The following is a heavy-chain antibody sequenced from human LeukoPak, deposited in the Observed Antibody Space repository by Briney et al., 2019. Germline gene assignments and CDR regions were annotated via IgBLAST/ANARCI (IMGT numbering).Heavy chain of an antibody. CDR2: IYNSGST. V-gene: IGHV4-39*07. D-gene: IGHD6-6*01. CDR3: AREYSSSSRPDY. Sequence: SETLSLTCTVSGGSISSSTYYWGWLRQPPGKGLEWIGNIYNSGSTYYNPSLRGRVTLSVDTSKNQFSLKLSSVTAADTAVYYCAREYSSSSRPDYWGQGTLVTVSS. CDR1: GGSISSSTYY. J-gene: IGHJ4*02.